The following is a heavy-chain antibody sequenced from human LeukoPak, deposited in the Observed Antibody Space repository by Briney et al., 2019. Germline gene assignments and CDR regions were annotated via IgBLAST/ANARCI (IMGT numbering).Heavy chain of an antibody. V-gene: IGHV3-23*01. J-gene: IGHJ2*01. CDR2: VSNSGGNT. D-gene: IGHD3-10*01. CDR1: GFTVSSNY. Sequence: GGSLRLSCAASGFTVSSNYMSWVRQAPGKGLEWVSTVSNSGGNTFYADSVKGRFTLSRDNSKNTLYLQMNSLRAEDTAVYYCAKDRVNWYFDVWGRGTLVTVSS. CDR3: AKDRVNWYFDV.